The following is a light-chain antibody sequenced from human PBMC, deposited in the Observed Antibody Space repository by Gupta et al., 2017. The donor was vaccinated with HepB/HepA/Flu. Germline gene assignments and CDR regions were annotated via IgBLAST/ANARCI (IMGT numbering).Light chain of an antibody. V-gene: IGKV2-28*01. Sequence: DIVMTQSPLSLPVTPGGPASISCRSSQSLLHSNGYNYLDWYLQKPGQSPQLLIYLGSNRASGVPDRFSGSGSGTDFTLKISRVEAEDVGVYYCMQALQTWTFGQGTKVEIK. CDR1: QSLLHSNGYNY. CDR3: MQALQTWT. J-gene: IGKJ1*01. CDR2: LGS.